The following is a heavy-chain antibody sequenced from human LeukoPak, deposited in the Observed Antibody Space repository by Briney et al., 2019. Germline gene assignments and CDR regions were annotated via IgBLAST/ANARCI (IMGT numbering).Heavy chain of an antibody. V-gene: IGHV3-23*01. CDR1: GFTFSSYA. J-gene: IGHJ4*02. D-gene: IGHD5-18*01. CDR2: ISGSGGST. CDR3: AKDFTAMVRGGDY. Sequence: GGSLRLSCAASGFTFSSYAMSWVRQAPGKGLEWVSGISGSGGSTYYADSVKGRFTISRDNAKNSLYLQMNSLRAEDTALYYCAKDFTAMVRGGDYWGQGTLVTVSS.